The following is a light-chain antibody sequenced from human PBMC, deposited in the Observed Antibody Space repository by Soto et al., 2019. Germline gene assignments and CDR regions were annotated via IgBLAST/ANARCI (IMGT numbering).Light chain of an antibody. CDR3: QQHYNTPRT. J-gene: IGKJ1*01. Sequence: DIQMTQSPSSLSASVGDRVTITCRTSQPISDYLNWYQQKPGKAPTLPIYTASNLQSGVPSRFSGSGSGTHFTLTISSLQPEDFATYYCQQHYNTPRTFGQGTKVDIK. V-gene: IGKV1-39*01. CDR1: QPISDY. CDR2: TAS.